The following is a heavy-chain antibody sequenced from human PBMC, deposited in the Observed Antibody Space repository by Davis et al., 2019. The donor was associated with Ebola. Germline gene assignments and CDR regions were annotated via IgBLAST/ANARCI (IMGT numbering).Heavy chain of an antibody. CDR1: GFTFSSYW. J-gene: IGHJ5*02. V-gene: IGHV4-34*01. D-gene: IGHD3-10*01. CDR2: INHSGST. CDR3: ARGRNYYYGSGSLFGP. Sequence: GSLRLSCAASGFTFSSYWMSWVRQAPGKGLEWIGEINHSGSTNYNPSLKSRVTISVDTSKNQFSLKLSSVTAADTAVYYCARGRNYYYGSGSLFGPWGQGTLVTVSS.